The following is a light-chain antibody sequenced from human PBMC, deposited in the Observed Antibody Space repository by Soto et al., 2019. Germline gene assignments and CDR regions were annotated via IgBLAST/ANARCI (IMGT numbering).Light chain of an antibody. CDR1: TSNIGSNY. Sequence: SVLTQPPSASGTPGQRVTISCSGSTSNIGSNYVYWYQQLPGTAPKLLIYRNNQRPSGVPDRFSGAKSGTSASLAISGLRTEDEADYSCATWDDSLSGYIFGTGTKVTV. J-gene: IGLJ1*01. CDR2: RNN. V-gene: IGLV1-47*01. CDR3: ATWDDSLSGYI.